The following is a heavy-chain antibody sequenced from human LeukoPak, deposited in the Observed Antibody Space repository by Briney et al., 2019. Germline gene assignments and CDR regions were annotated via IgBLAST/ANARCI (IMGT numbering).Heavy chain of an antibody. CDR2: INHSGST. Sequence: GSLRLSCGASGFNFRDYYMSWIRQPPGKGLEWIGEINHSGSTNYNPSLRSRVTISVDTSKNQFSLKLSSVTAADTAVYYCARGFGVTTYYYMDVWGKGTTVTVSS. CDR1: GFNFRDYY. D-gene: IGHD4-17*01. V-gene: IGHV4-34*01. J-gene: IGHJ6*03. CDR3: ARGFGVTTYYYMDV.